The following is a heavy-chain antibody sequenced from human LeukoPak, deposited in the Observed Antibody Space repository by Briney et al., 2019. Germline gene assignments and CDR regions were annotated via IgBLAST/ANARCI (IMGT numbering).Heavy chain of an antibody. J-gene: IGHJ5*02. Sequence: GGSLRLSCAASGFTFSLYSMNWVRQAPGKGLEWVSSISSSSSYIYYADSVKGRFAISRDNSKNTLYLQMNTLTVEDTAVYYCAKDRCSRTSCRNLFDPWGQGILVTVSS. CDR2: ISSSSSYI. D-gene: IGHD2-2*01. V-gene: IGHV3-21*01. CDR3: AKDRCSRTSCRNLFDP. CDR1: GFTFSLYS.